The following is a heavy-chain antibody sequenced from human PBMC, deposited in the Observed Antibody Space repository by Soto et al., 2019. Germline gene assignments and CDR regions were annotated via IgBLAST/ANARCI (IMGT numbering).Heavy chain of an antibody. CDR2: IPPSGNT. CDR3: ASRIVHRPY. D-gene: IGHD6-6*01. J-gene: IGHJ4*02. CDR1: GASIKTNNW. Sequence: PPETLFLTCGFSGASIKTNNWPTWFRQPPGNRLERVVQIPPSGNTSYSPSLQIRVTISIDKSSNEFSLNLTYVTSADTTVYYCASRIVHRPYWGPGTLVTASS. V-gene: IGHV4-4*03.